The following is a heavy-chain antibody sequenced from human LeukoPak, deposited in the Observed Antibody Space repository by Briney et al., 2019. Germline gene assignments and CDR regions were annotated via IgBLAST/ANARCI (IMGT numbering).Heavy chain of an antibody. D-gene: IGHD6-13*01. Sequence: GGSLRLSCAASGFTFSSYGMHWVRQAPGKGLEWVAFIRYDGSNKYYADSVKGRFTISRDNSKNTLYLQMNSLRAEDTAVYYCATIAAGYERAFDIWGQGTMVAVSS. CDR2: IRYDGSNK. J-gene: IGHJ3*02. CDR3: ATIAAGYERAFDI. V-gene: IGHV3-30*02. CDR1: GFTFSSYG.